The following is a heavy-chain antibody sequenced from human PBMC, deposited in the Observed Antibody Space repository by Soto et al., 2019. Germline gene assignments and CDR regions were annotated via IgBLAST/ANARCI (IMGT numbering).Heavy chain of an antibody. J-gene: IGHJ4*02. D-gene: IGHD1-1*01. Sequence: QVQLQESGPGLVKPSETLSLTCTVSGSSFNNYYWSWSRQPPGKGLEWIGYIDYSGITNYNPSLKSRVTISIDTSKSQFSLRLTSVTAADTAVYYCGRNRVPLNWGQGTLVTVAS. V-gene: IGHV4-59*01. CDR2: IDYSGIT. CDR1: GSSFNNYY. CDR3: GRNRVPLN.